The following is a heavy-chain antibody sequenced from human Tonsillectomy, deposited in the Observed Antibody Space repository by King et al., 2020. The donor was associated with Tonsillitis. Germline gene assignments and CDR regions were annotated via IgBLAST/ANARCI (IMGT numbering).Heavy chain of an antibody. J-gene: IGHJ4*02. CDR2: ISGSVGCA. Sequence: VQLVESGGGLVQPGGALRLSCSASGFTFSSYVMSWGLQAPGQGLDWVLAISGSVGCAYDADSVKGRFTVYRDNSKNTLYLVMNSLRAEDTAVYYCAKVLSIAVAGKLDYWGQGTLVTVSS. D-gene: IGHD6-19*01. V-gene: IGHV3-23*04. CDR3: AKVLSIAVAGKLDY. CDR1: GFTFSSYV.